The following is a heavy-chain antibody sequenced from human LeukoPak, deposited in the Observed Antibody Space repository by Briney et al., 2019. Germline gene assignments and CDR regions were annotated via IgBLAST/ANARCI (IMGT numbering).Heavy chain of an antibody. CDR1: GFTFSSYS. V-gene: IGHV3-21*01. CDR2: INSSSSYI. J-gene: IGHJ4*02. CDR3: AREGQDYYDSSMAFDY. D-gene: IGHD3-22*01. Sequence: GGSLRLSCAASGFTFSSYSMNWVRQAPGKGLEWISSINSSSSYIYYPYSVKGRFTISRDNAKNSLYLQMNSLRAEDTAVYYCAREGQDYYDSSMAFDYWGQGTLVTVSS.